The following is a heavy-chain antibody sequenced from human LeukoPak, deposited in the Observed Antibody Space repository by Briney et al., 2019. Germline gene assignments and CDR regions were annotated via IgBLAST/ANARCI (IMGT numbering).Heavy chain of an antibody. CDR1: GGSISSSSYY. D-gene: IGHD4-23*01. Sequence: PSETPSLTCTVSGGSISSSSYYWGWIRQPPGKGLEWVGSIYYSGSTYYNPSLKSRVTISVDTSKNQFSLKLSSVTAADTAVYYCARQTTVVTGEFDPWGQGTLVTVSS. CDR3: ARQTTVVTGEFDP. CDR2: IYYSGST. J-gene: IGHJ5*02. V-gene: IGHV4-39*01.